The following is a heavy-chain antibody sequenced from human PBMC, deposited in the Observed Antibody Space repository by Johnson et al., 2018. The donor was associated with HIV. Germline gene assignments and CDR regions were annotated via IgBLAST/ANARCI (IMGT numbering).Heavy chain of an antibody. CDR3: ARVLVGATGDFDAFDI. CDR1: GFAFSTYT. V-gene: IGHV3-30*04. CDR2: ISYDGSKK. Sequence: QVQLVESGGGVVQPGRSLRLSCAASGFAFSTYTMHWVRQAPGKGLEWVALISYDGSKKYYADSVKGRFTISRDNAKNSLYLQMNSLRVEDTALYYCARVLVGATGDFDAFDIWGQGKMVTVSS. D-gene: IGHD1-26*01. J-gene: IGHJ3*02.